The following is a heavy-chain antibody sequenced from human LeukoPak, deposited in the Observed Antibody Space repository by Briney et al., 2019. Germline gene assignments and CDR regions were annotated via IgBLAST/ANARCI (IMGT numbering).Heavy chain of an antibody. V-gene: IGHV4-4*07. CDR3: AREGFNYDFAF. D-gene: IGHD3-22*01. J-gene: IGHJ4*02. CDR1: GGSISSYY. Sequence: SETLSLTCTVSGGSISSYYWTWIRQPAGKGLEWIGRIYTSGSTNYNPSLKSRVTMSVDMSKNQFSLKLSSVTAADTAMYYCAREGFNYDFAFWGQGTLVTVSS. CDR2: IYTSGST.